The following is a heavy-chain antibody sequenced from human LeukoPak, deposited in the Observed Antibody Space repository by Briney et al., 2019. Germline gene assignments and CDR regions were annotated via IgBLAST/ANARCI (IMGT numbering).Heavy chain of an antibody. Sequence: SVKVSCKASGGTFSSYAISWVRQAPGQGLEWMGGIIPIFGTANYAQKFQGRVTITADESTSTAYMGLSSLRSEDTAVYYCARPFDYGGKGGYYYYMDVWGKGTTVTVSS. CDR3: ARPFDYGGKGGYYYYMDV. D-gene: IGHD4-23*01. V-gene: IGHV1-69*13. J-gene: IGHJ6*03. CDR1: GGTFSSYA. CDR2: IIPIFGTA.